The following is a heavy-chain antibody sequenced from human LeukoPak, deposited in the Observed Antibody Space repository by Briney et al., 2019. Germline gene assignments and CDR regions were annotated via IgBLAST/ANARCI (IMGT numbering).Heavy chain of an antibody. D-gene: IGHD1-26*01. J-gene: IGHJ4*02. V-gene: IGHV3-53*01. CDR1: GFTVSSNY. CDR2: IYSGGST. CDR3: ARGVHSGSYGY. Sequence: PGGSLRLSCAASGFTVSSNYTSWVRQAPGKGLEWVSVIYSGGSTYYADSVKGRFTISRDNSKNTLYLQMNSLRAEDTAVYYCARGVHSGSYGYWGQGTLVTVSS.